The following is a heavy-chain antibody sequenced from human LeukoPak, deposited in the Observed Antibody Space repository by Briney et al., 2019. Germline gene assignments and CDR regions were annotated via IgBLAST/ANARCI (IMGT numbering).Heavy chain of an antibody. CDR1: GGSIGNYQ. D-gene: IGHD4-17*01. V-gene: IGHV4-59*01. CDR3: ARGPTVTTDY. CDR2: THYSGST. Sequence: PSEALSLTCTVSGGSIGNYQWNWIRQPPGKGLEWIANTHYSGSTSYNPSLRSRVTISLDTSKNQFSLRLTSVTAADTAVYYCARGPTVTTDYWGQGTLVTVSA. J-gene: IGHJ4*02.